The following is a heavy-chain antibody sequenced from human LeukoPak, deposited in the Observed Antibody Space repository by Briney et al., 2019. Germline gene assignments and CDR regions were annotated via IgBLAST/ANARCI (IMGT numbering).Heavy chain of an antibody. CDR3: ARNDIVVVVAARPYYYYMDV. V-gene: IGHV3-66*01. CDR1: EFSVGSNY. J-gene: IGHJ6*03. CDR2: IYSGGST. D-gene: IGHD2-15*01. Sequence: GGSLRLSCAASEFSVGSNYMTWVRQAPGKGLEWVSLIYSGGSTYYADSVKGRFTISRDSAKNSLYLQMNSLRAEDTAVYYCARNDIVVVVAARPYYYYMDVWGKGTTVTVSS.